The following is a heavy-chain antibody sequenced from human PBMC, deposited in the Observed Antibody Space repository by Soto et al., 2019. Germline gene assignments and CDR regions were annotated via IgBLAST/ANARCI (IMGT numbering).Heavy chain of an antibody. CDR1: GGTFSSYA. CDR3: ARGGEHYYDSSGYYF. Sequence: QVQLVQSGAEVKKPGSSVKGSCKASGGTFSSYAISWVRQAPGQGLEWMGGIIPIFGTANYAKKFQGRVTITADKSTSTAYMELSSLRSEDTAVSYCARGGEHYYDSSGYYFWGQGTLVTVSS. V-gene: IGHV1-69*06. D-gene: IGHD3-22*01. CDR2: IIPIFGTA. J-gene: IGHJ4*02.